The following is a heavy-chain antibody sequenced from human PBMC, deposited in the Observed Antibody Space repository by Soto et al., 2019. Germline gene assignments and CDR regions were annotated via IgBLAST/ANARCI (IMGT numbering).Heavy chain of an antibody. CDR2: INPNSGGT. CDR1: GYTFTGYY. CDR3: AREKGGPDYYYGMDV. V-gene: IGHV1-2*04. J-gene: IGHJ6*02. Sequence: QVQLVQSGAEVKKPGASVKVSCKASGYTFTGYYMHWVRQAPGQGPEWMGWINPNSGGTNYAQKFQGWVTMTRDTSISTAYMELSRLRSDDTAVYYCAREKGGPDYYYGMDVWGQGTTVTVSS. D-gene: IGHD2-15*01.